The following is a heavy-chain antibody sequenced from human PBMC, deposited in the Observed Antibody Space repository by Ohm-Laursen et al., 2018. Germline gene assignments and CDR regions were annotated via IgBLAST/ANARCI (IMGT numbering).Heavy chain of an antibody. J-gene: IGHJ5*02. CDR3: AAEGLGPFDP. D-gene: IGHD5/OR15-5a*01. Sequence: SLRLSCAASGFTVSSNYMSWVRQAPGKGLEWVSVIHAGGGTYYSDPVKGRFTISRDESKNTLYLQLNSLRAEDTAVYYCAAEGLGPFDPWGQGTLVTVSS. V-gene: IGHV3-53*01. CDR1: GFTVSSNY. CDR2: IHAGGGT.